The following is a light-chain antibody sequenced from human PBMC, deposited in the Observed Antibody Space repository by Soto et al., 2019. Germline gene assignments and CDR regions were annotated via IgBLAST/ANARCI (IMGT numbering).Light chain of an antibody. V-gene: IGKV3D-15*01. Sequence: EIVMTQSPATLSVSPGERATLSCGASQSVSSNLAWYQQKPGQAPRLLMYDSATRATGIPARFSGSGSGTEFTLTISSLQSEDFAVYYCQQYHNWPITFGQGTRLEIK. CDR3: QQYHNWPIT. CDR2: DSA. J-gene: IGKJ5*01. CDR1: QSVSSN.